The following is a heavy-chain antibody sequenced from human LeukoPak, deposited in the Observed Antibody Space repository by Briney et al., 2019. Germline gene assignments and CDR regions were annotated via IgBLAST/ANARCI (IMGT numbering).Heavy chain of an antibody. D-gene: IGHD6-13*01. CDR1: GFTVSSYG. Sequence: GGSLRLSCAASGFTVSSYGVRWGRQAPGKGLEWVAFIRSDESTKYYADSVKGRFTISRDTSKNTLYLEMNSLRTEDTALYYCVRYISSWAQTLLDYWGQGTLVTVSS. V-gene: IGHV3-30*02. J-gene: IGHJ4*02. CDR2: IRSDESTK. CDR3: VRYISSWAQTLLDY.